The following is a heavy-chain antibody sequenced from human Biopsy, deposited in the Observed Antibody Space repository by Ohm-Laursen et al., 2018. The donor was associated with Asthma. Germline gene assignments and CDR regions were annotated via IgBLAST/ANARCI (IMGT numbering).Heavy chain of an antibody. Sequence: TLSFTCTVSGDSITSGGCCWNWIRQHPGKGLEWIGYIHHSGTSYFNPSLKSRVSFSRDTSKNQFSLRLSSVTAADTAMYYCARIPRRSGSYFVDYWGQGTLVTVSS. D-gene: IGHD3-22*01. V-gene: IGHV4-31*03. CDR3: ARIPRRSGSYFVDY. CDR1: GDSITSGGCC. CDR2: IHHSGTS. J-gene: IGHJ4*02.